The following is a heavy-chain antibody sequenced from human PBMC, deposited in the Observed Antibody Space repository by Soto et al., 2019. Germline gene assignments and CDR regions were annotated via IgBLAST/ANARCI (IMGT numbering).Heavy chain of an antibody. Sequence: PGGSLRLSCAASGFICSSYDMSWVRQAPGKGLEWVSTILVSDSTHYEDSVRGRFTISRDNSKNTLYLQMNSLRAEDTAVYYCAKDRYDFWSGYYFDYWGQGTLVTVSS. J-gene: IGHJ4*02. D-gene: IGHD3-3*01. V-gene: IGHV3-23*01. CDR1: GFICSSYD. CDR3: AKDRYDFWSGYYFDY. CDR2: ILVSDST.